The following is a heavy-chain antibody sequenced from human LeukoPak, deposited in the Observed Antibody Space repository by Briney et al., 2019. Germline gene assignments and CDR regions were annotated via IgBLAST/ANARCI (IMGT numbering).Heavy chain of an antibody. V-gene: IGHV4-31*03. CDR1: GGSISSGGYY. CDR2: IYYSGST. D-gene: IGHD3-22*01. Sequence: PSETLSLTCTVSGGSISSGGYYWSWIRQHPGKGLEWIGYIYYSGSTYYNPSLKSRVTISVDTSKNQFSLKLSSVTAADTAVYYCARGRVTMTDYYWYFDPWGRGTLVTVSS. J-gene: IGHJ2*01. CDR3: ARGRVTMTDYYWYFDP.